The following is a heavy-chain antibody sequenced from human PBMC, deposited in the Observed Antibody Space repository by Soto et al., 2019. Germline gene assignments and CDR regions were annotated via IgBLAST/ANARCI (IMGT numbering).Heavy chain of an antibody. D-gene: IGHD6-19*01. Sequence: EVQLLDSGGGLVQPGGALRLSCAASGFTFTNYAMRWVRQAPGKGLEWVAAISDTGGTTYYAESVKGRFTISRENSKNPLYLQMNSLRAAKTVVYYCEEERLVRRYFDYWAQGTLVIVSS. J-gene: IGHJ4*02. CDR3: EEERLVRRYFDY. CDR2: ISDTGGTT. CDR1: GFTFTNYA. V-gene: IGHV3-23*01.